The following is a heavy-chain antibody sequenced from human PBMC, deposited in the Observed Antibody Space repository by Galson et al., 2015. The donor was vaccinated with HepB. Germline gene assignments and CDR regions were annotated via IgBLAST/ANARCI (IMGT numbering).Heavy chain of an antibody. D-gene: IGHD6-19*01. V-gene: IGHV3-66*01. J-gene: IGHJ4*02. CDR2: LYRGGST. CDR3: AREASSGYYYFDY. CDR1: GLTVSSNY. Sequence: SLRLSCAASGLTVSSNYMTWVRQAPGKGLEWVSTLYRGGSTYYADSVKGRFTISRDNSKNTLFLQMNSLRAEDTAVYYCAREASSGYYYFDYWGQGTLVTVSS.